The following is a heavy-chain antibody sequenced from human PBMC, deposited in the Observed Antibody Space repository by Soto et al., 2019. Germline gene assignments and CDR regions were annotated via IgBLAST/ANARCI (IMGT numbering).Heavy chain of an antibody. V-gene: IGHV1-8*01. CDR3: ARMATFGSLNWFDP. J-gene: IGHJ5*02. D-gene: IGHD3-16*01. CDR1: GYSFTNND. CDR2: MNPGSGDT. Sequence: ASLKVSCKASGYSFTNNDVSWVRQATGQGLEWMGWMNPGSGDTGYAQKFQGRVTMTRDISIATAYMELSSLRSDDTAIYYCARMATFGSLNWFDPWGQGTLVTVSS.